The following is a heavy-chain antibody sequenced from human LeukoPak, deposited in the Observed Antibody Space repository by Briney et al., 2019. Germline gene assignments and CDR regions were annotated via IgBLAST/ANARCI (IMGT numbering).Heavy chain of an antibody. CDR2: IIPIFGTA. CDR3: ASRRSTVTTTYFDY. CDR1: GGTFSSYA. J-gene: IGHJ4*02. D-gene: IGHD4-11*01. Sequence: SVKVSCKASGGTFSSYAISWVRQAPRQGLEWMGGIIPIFGTANYAQKFQGRVTITADESTSTAYMELSSLRSEDTAVYYCASRRSTVTTTYFDYWGQGTLVTVSS. V-gene: IGHV1-69*01.